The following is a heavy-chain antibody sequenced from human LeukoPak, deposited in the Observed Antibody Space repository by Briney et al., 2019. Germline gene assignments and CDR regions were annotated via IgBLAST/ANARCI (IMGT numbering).Heavy chain of an antibody. CDR1: GFTFSYYA. CDR2: ISGHGVSV. V-gene: IGHV3-23*01. CDR3: VKSLSEGVGA. J-gene: IGHJ5*02. D-gene: IGHD2-8*01. Sequence: GGSLRLSCAASGFTFSYYAMGWVRQAPGKGLEWVSAISGHGVSVYYADSVKGRFTISRDNSRNTLLLQMNSLRVDDTAIYYCVKSLSEGVGAWGQGTLVAVSS.